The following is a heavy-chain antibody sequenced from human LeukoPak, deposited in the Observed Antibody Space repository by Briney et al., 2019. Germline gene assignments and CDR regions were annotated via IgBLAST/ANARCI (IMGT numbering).Heavy chain of an antibody. CDR2: ISYDGSNK. CDR1: GFTFSSYA. J-gene: IGHJ3*02. CDR3: ARDGAPYYDFWSGYFLRIDAFDI. Sequence: GGSLRLSCAASGFTFSSYAMHWVRQAPGKGLEWVAVISYDGSNKYYADSVKGRFTISRDNSKNTLYLQMNSLRAEDTAVYYCARDGAPYYDFWSGYFLRIDAFDIWGQGTMVTVSS. V-gene: IGHV3-30-3*01. D-gene: IGHD3-3*01.